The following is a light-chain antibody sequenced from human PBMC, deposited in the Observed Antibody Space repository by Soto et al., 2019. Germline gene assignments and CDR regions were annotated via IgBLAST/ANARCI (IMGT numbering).Light chain of an antibody. V-gene: IGKV3-20*01. J-gene: IGKJ1*01. Sequence: EIVLTQSPGSLSLSPGERATLSCRASQSVDSSFFAWYQKKPGEAPRLLIYGASKRATGIPDRLSGSGSVTDFSLTMSRLEPEDFPVYYGRQYVSSVTLGHGTQVEIK. CDR2: GAS. CDR1: QSVDSSF. CDR3: RQYVSSVT.